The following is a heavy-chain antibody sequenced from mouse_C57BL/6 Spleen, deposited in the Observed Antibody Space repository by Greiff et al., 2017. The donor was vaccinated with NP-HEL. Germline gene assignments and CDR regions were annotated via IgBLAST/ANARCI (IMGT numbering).Heavy chain of an antibody. CDR2: ISYDGSN. Sequence: EVKVEESGPGLVKPSQSLSLTCSVTGYSITSGYYWNWIRQFPGNKLEWMGYISYDGSNNYNPSLKNRISITRDTSKNQFFLKLNSVTTEDTATYYCARDGYGSQAWFAYWGQGTLVTVSA. D-gene: IGHD1-1*01. J-gene: IGHJ3*01. CDR1: GYSITSGYY. CDR3: ARDGYGSQAWFAY. V-gene: IGHV3-6*01.